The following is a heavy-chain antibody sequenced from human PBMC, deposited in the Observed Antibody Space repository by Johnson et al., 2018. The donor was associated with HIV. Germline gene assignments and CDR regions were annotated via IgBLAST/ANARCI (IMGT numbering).Heavy chain of an antibody. CDR1: GFTFDDYG. Sequence: VQLVESGGGVVRPGGSLRLSCAASGFTFDDYGMSWVRQVPGKGLVWVSDINWNGGSTGYADSVKGRFTISRDNTKKSLYLQMNSLRAEDTALYYCERVVVVVATVRVGAFDIWGQGTMVTVSS. J-gene: IGHJ3*02. CDR3: ERVVVVVATVRVGAFDI. D-gene: IGHD2-15*01. V-gene: IGHV3-20*04. CDR2: INWNGGST.